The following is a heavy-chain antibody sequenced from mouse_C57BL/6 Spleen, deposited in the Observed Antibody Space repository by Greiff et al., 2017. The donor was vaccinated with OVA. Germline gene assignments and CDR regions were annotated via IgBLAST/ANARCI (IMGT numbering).Heavy chain of an antibody. D-gene: IGHD2-4*01. CDR3: ASIDYEFAY. CDR2: IYPRSGNT. CDR1: GYTFTSYG. J-gene: IGHJ3*01. Sequence: VQLQQSGAELARPGASVKLSCKASGYTFTSYGISWVKQRTGQGLEWIGEIYPRSGNTYYNEKFKGKATLTADKSSSTAYMELRSLTSEDSAVYFCASIDYEFAYWGQGTLVTVSA. V-gene: IGHV1-81*01.